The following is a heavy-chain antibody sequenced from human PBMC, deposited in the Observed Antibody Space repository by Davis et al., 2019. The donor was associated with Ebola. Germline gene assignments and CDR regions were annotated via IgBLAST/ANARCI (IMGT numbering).Heavy chain of an antibody. J-gene: IGHJ4*02. CDR3: ARLDFYDSYS. CDR1: GFTFSSYE. D-gene: IGHD3-22*01. V-gene: IGHV3-48*03. CDR2: ISSSGSHI. Sequence: GGSLRLSCAASGFTFSSYEMNWVRQAPGKGLEWVSYISSSGSHISYADSVRGRFTISRDNINNSLYLQMNSLRGEDTAVYFCARLDFYDSYSWGQGTQVTVSS.